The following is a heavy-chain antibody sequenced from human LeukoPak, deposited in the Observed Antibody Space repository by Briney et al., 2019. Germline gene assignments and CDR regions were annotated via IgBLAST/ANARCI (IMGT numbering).Heavy chain of an antibody. Sequence: ASVKVSCKVSGYTLTGSSMHWVRHAPGKGLEWMGGFDPEDGETIYAQKFQGRVTMTEDTSTDTAYMELSSLRSEDTAVYYCARSSRAWYRSFDYWGQGTLVTVSS. V-gene: IGHV1-24*01. CDR2: FDPEDGET. J-gene: IGHJ4*02. CDR3: ARSSRAWYRSFDY. CDR1: GYTLTGSS. D-gene: IGHD6-19*01.